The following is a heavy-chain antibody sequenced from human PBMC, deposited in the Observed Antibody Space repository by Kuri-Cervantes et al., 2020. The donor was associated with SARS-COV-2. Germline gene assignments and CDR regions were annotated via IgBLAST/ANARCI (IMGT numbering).Heavy chain of an antibody. CDR3: ARGGEDFVQETRNWFEP. J-gene: IGHJ5*02. V-gene: IGHV3-48*01. D-gene: IGHD2-8*01. CDR2: ISKGSDTI. CDR1: GFTFNTYS. Sequence: GESLKISCAASGFTFNTYSMDWVRLAPGKGLEWLAYISKGSDTIYYADSVKGRFTISRDNAKNSLFLQMNSLRADDTAVYYCARGGEDFVQETRNWFEPWGQGTLVTVSS.